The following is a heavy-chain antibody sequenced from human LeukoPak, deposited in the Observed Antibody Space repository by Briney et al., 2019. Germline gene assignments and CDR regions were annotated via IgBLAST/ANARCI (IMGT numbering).Heavy chain of an antibody. CDR1: GFSVSSRY. J-gene: IGHJ5*02. CDR2: IYSGGSI. Sequence: GGSLRLSCAASGFSVSSRYMTWVRQAPGKGLEWVSVIYSGGSIYYADSLKGRFTISRDNSKNTLYLQMDSLRVEDTAVYYCATDSNNNGDYEAWGQGTLVTVSS. D-gene: IGHD4-17*01. CDR3: ATDSNNNGDYEA. V-gene: IGHV3-66*02.